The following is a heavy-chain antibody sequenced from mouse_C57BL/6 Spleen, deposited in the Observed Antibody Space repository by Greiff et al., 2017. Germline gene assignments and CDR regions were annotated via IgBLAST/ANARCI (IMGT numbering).Heavy chain of an antibody. CDR3: ARSTYSNYQRGYAMDY. J-gene: IGHJ4*01. D-gene: IGHD2-5*01. V-gene: IGHV1-9*01. CDR1: GYTFTGYW. CDR2: ILPGSGST. Sequence: QVQLQQSGAELMKPGASVKLSCKATGYTFTGYWIEWVKQRPGHGLEWIGEILPGSGSTNYNEKFKGKATFTADTSSNTAYMQLSRLTTEDSAIYYCARSTYSNYQRGYAMDYWGQGTSVTVSS.